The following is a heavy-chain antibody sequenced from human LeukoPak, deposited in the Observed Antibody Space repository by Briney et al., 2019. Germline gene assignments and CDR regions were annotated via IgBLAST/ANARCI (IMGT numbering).Heavy chain of an antibody. J-gene: IGHJ2*01. CDR3: ARVTDLGFDL. CDR1: GFTFSSYA. V-gene: IGHV3-21*01. D-gene: IGHD3-3*01. Sequence: GGSLRLSCAASGFTFSSYAMSWVRQAPGKGLEWVSSISSSSSYIYYADSVKGRFTISRDNAKNSLYLQMNSLRAEDTAVYYCARVTDLGFDLWGRGTLVTVSS. CDR2: ISSSSSYI.